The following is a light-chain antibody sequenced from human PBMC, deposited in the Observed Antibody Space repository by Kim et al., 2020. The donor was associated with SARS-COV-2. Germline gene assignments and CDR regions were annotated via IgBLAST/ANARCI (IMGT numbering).Light chain of an antibody. CDR3: ATWDTSLTVGV. Sequence: QSVLTQPPSASAAPGQKVTISCSGGSSNIGNNYVSWYQQFPGTAPKLLIYDNNKRPSGIPDRFSGSKSGTSATLGITGLRTGDEAHYYCATWDTSLTVGVFGGGTKVTVL. V-gene: IGLV1-51*01. J-gene: IGLJ3*02. CDR2: DNN. CDR1: SSNIGNNY.